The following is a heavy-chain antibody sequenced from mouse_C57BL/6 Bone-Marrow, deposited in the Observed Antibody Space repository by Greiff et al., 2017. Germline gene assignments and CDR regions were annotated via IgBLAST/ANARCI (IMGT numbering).Heavy chain of an antibody. CDR1: GFTFSDFS. CDR2: SRNKANDYTT. CDR3: ARDLGRGYFDY. Sequence: EVNVVESGGGLVQSGRSLRLSCATSGFTFSDFSMEWVRQAPGKGLEWIAASRNKANDYTTEYSASVKGRFIVSRDTSQSILYLQMNALRAEDTAIYYCARDLGRGYFDYWGQGTTLTVSS. J-gene: IGHJ2*01. V-gene: IGHV7-1*01. D-gene: IGHD4-1*01.